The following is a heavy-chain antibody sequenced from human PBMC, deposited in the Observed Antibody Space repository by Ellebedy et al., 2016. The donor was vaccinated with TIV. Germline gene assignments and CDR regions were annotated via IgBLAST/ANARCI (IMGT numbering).Heavy chain of an antibody. CDR1: GFTFSVTW. CDR2: IKYDGADK. J-gene: IGHJ4*02. V-gene: IGHV3-7*01. D-gene: IGHD3-16*01. CDR3: VRARNYALDN. Sequence: GESLKISCAASGFTFSVTWMSWARQAPGKGLEWVARIKYDGADKDSVDSVKGRFTITRDNAKNSLYLQMNSLRVEDTAVYFCVRARNYALDNWGQGTLVTVSS.